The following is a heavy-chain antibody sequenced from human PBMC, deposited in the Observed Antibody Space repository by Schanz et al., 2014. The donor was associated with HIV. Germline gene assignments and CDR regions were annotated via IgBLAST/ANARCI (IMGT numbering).Heavy chain of an antibody. CDR2: INYSGNT. Sequence: QVQLQQWGAGLLKPSETLSLTCAVYGGSFTAYQWSWIRQIPGKGLEWIGDINYSGNTNYNPSLKNRIIISADTSMNQFSLRLTPVTAADTAVYYCARLERDYWYFDLWGRGTLVGVSS. J-gene: IGHJ2*01. V-gene: IGHV4-34*01. CDR3: ARLERDYWYFDL. CDR1: GGSFTAYQ.